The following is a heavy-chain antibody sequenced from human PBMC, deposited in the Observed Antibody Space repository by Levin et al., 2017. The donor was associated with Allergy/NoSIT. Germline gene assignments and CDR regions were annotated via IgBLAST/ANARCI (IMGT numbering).Heavy chain of an antibody. CDR1: GGSVSSGSYY. CDR2: IYYSGST. V-gene: IGHV4-61*01. CDR3: ARKDGYNSFGG. D-gene: IGHD5-24*01. Sequence: SQTLSLPCTVSGGSVSSGSYYWSWIRQPPGKGLEWIGYIYYSGSTNYNPSLKSRVTISVDTSKNQFSLKLSSVTAADTAVYYCARKDGYNSFGGWGQGTLVTVSS. J-gene: IGHJ4*02.